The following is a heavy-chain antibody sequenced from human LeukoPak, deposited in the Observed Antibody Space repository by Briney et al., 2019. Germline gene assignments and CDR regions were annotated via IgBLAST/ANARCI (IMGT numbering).Heavy chain of an antibody. V-gene: IGHV3-48*03. CDR2: ISSSGSTI. Sequence: GGSLRLSCAASGFTFSSYEINWVRQAPGKGLEWISYISSSGSTIYYADSVKGRFTISRDNAKNSLYLQMNSLRAEDTAVYYCARVRYSDSSVLTRKRSYYFDYWGQGTLVTVSS. D-gene: IGHD3-22*01. J-gene: IGHJ4*02. CDR3: ARVRYSDSSVLTRKRSYYFDY. CDR1: GFTFSSYE.